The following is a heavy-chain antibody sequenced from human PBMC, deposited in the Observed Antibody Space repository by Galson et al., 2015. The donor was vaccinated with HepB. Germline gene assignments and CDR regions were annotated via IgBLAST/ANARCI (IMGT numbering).Heavy chain of an antibody. D-gene: IGHD2-2*01. V-gene: IGHV3-23*01. CDR3: ASYRVTAGRWFDP. CDR2: IDTSGGHT. CDR1: GFTFTSYD. J-gene: IGHJ5*02. Sequence: SLRLSCAASGFTFTSYDMTWVRQAPGKGLEWVSVIDTSGGHTSYADSVKGRFTISRDNSKSTLSLQMNSLRVEDTAIYYCASYRVTAGRWFDPWGQETLVTVSS.